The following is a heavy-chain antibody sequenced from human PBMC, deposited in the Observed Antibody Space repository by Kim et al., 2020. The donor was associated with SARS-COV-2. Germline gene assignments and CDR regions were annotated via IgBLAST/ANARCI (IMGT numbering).Heavy chain of an antibody. CDR3: ARAHWQLGGMDV. D-gene: IGHD6-6*01. Sequence: SYNPSLKSRVTISVDMSKNHFSLNLSSVTAADTAVYYCARAHWQLGGMDVWGQGTTVTVSS. J-gene: IGHJ6*02. V-gene: IGHV4-31*02.